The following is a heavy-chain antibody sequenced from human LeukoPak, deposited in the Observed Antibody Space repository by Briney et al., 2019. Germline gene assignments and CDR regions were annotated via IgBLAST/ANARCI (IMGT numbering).Heavy chain of an antibody. CDR1: GYRFTSYG. D-gene: IGHD3-10*01. CDR3: ARVAGVYGSGSYCSF. V-gene: IGHV1-18*01. CDR2: VSAYSGNT. J-gene: IGHJ4*02. Sequence: ASVKVSCKASGYRFTSYGISWVRQAPGQGLEWMGWVSAYSGNTIHAQKFQGRVTMTTDTSTTTAYMELRSLRSDDTAVYYCARVAGVYGSGSYCSFWGQGTLVTVSS.